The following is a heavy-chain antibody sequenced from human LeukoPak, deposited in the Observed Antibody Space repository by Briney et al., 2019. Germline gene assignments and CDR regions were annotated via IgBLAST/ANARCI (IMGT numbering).Heavy chain of an antibody. CDR3: AKGNVRRIAVAGTPFDY. J-gene: IGHJ4*02. V-gene: IGHV3-23*01. D-gene: IGHD6-19*01. Sequence: PGGSLRLSCAASGFTFSSYAMSWVRQAPGKELEWVSAISGSGGTTYYTDSVKGRFTISRDNSKNTLYLQMNGLIAEDTAVYYCAKGNVRRIAVAGTPFDYWGQGTLVTVSS. CDR1: GFTFSSYA. CDR2: ISGSGGTT.